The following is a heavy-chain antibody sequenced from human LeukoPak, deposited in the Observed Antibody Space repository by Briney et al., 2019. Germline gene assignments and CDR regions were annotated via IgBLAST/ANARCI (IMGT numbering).Heavy chain of an antibody. V-gene: IGHV1-2*02. CDR2: INPNSGGA. CDR3: ILYTH. J-gene: IGHJ4*02. Sequence: SGNVSCKASGHTFTGYDMHWVRQAPGQRLEGVGGINPNSGGATYAQKFQGRVTMTRDTSINTAYMEVSRLGSDDTAVYYCILYTHWGQGTLVTVSS. CDR1: GHTFTGYD.